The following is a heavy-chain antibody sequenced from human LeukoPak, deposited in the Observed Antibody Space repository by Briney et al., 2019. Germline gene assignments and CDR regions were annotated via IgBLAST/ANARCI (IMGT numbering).Heavy chain of an antibody. CDR2: ISYDGSNK. CDR1: GFTFSSYG. D-gene: IGHD3-10*01. V-gene: IGHV3-30*18. CDR3: AKDGFFGSGHFDY. J-gene: IGHJ4*02. Sequence: GRSLRLSCAASGFTFSSYGMHWVRQAPGKGLEWVVVISYDGSNKYYADSVKGRFTISRDNSKNTLYLQMNSLRAEDTAVYYCAKDGFFGSGHFDYWGQGTLVTVSS.